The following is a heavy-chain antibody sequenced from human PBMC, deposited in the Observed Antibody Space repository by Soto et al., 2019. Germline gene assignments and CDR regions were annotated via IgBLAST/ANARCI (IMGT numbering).Heavy chain of an antibody. CDR2: INPNHGGT. D-gene: IGHD3-22*01. CDR3: ARCQYYYDSSGRRGARDI. CDR1: GYTFTGYY. J-gene: IGHJ3*02. Sequence: ASVKVSCKASGYTFTGYYMHWVRQAPGQGLEWMGWINPNHGGTDYAQKFQGRVTLTRDTSISTTYMEVRRLRSDDTAVYYCARCQYYYDSSGRRGARDIWGQGTMVTVSS. V-gene: IGHV1-2*02.